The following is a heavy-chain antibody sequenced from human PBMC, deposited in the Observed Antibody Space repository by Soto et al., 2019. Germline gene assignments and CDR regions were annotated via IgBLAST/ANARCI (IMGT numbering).Heavy chain of an antibody. V-gene: IGHV3-30-3*01. D-gene: IGHD5-12*01. CDR3: ARVNGHSGYDLGY. CDR2: ISYDGNSE. CDR1: GFLCSAYD. J-gene: IGHJ4*02. Sequence: QVQLVESGGGVAQPGRSLRLSCAASGFLCSAYDFHWVRQAPGKGLEWVAAISYDGNSEDYADSVKGRFTISRDNSAKTLYLRMNSLRTEDSAMYFCARVNGHSGYDLGYWGQGTLVTVST.